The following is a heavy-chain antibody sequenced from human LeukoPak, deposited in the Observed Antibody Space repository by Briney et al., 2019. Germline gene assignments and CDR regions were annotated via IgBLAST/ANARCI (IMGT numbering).Heavy chain of an antibody. Sequence: TSETLSLTCTVSGGSISSYYWSWIRQPPGKGLEWIGYIYYSGSTNYNPSLKSRVTISVDTSKNQFSLKLSSVTAADTAVYYCARAPLYSGSYWGAFDIWGQGTMVTVSS. CDR1: GGSISSYY. D-gene: IGHD1-26*01. CDR2: IYYSGST. CDR3: ARAPLYSGSYWGAFDI. J-gene: IGHJ3*02. V-gene: IGHV4-59*01.